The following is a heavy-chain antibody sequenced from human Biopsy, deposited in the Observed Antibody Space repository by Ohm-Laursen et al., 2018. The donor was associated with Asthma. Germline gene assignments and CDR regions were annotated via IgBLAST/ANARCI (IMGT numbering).Heavy chain of an antibody. CDR1: GGSFTHYF. CDR3: VRGEEVAGTYFKD. J-gene: IGHJ1*01. CDR2: INYRGDT. V-gene: IGHV4-34*01. D-gene: IGHD6-19*01. Sequence: SETLSLTCAISGGSFTHYFWMWIRQPPGKGLAWIGEINYRGDTNYNPSLESRVSISVDTSTYHFSLRLNSVTAADTAVYYCVRGEEVAGTYFKDWDQGTLVTVSS.